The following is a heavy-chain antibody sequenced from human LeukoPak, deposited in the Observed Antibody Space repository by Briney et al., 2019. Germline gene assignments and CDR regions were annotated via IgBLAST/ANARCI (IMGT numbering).Heavy chain of an antibody. CDR3: ARTREEMAPFDAFDI. Sequence: SETLSLTCTVSGGSVSSRSYYWGWIRQPPGKGLDWIGSVLYSGSTYYNPSLKSRVTISVDTSKNQFSLKLSSVTAADTALYYCARTREEMAPFDAFDIWGQGTMVTVSS. V-gene: IGHV4-39*01. J-gene: IGHJ3*02. CDR2: VLYSGST. CDR1: GGSVSSRSYY. D-gene: IGHD5-24*01.